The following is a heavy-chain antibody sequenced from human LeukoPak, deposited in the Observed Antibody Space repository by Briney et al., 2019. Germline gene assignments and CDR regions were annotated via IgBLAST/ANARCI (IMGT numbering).Heavy chain of an antibody. CDR3: ARDDAQMTTVVSDAFDI. J-gene: IGHJ3*02. D-gene: IGHD4-23*01. CDR2: ISSSGSTI. V-gene: IGHV3-48*03. CDR1: GFTFSSYE. Sequence: GGSLRLSCAASGFTFSSYEMNWVRQAPGKGLEWVSYISSSGSTIYYADSVKGRFTISRDNAKNSLYLQMNGLRAEDTAVYYCARDDAQMTTVVSDAFDIWGQGTMVTVSS.